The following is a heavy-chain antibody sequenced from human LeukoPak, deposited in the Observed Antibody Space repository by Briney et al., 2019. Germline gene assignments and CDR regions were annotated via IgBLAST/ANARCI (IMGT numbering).Heavy chain of an antibody. CDR2: ISAYNGNT. D-gene: IGHD2-15*01. CDR1: GYTFTSYG. Sequence: ASVKVSCKASGYTFTSYGISWVRQAPGQGLEWMGWISAYNGNTIYAQKFQGRVTMTRDTSISTAYMELSRLRSDDTAVYYCASAYCSGGSCRPDFDYWGQGTLVTVSS. CDR3: ASAYCSGGSCRPDFDY. J-gene: IGHJ4*02. V-gene: IGHV1-18*01.